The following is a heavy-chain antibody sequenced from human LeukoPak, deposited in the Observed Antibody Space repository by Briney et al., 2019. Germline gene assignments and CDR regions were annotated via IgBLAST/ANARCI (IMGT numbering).Heavy chain of an antibody. V-gene: IGHV3-48*03. CDR2: ISSSGSTI. D-gene: IGHD2-2*01. CDR1: GFTFSSYE. J-gene: IGHJ6*04. Sequence: PGGSLRLSCAASGFTFSSYEMNWVRQAPGKGLEWVSHISSSGSTIYYADCVKGRFTISRENAKNSLYLQMSSLRAEATAVYYCARNIVPAAVNYYYYGMDVWGKGTTVTASS. CDR3: ARNIVPAAVNYYYYGMDV.